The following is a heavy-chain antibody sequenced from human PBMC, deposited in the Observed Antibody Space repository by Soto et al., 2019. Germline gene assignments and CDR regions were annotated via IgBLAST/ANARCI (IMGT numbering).Heavy chain of an antibody. CDR1: GDTFSFYT. D-gene: IGHD3-10*01. V-gene: IGHV1-69*02. J-gene: IGHJ4*02. CDR3: AASYGSGYRAFDY. CDR2: INPIVSMS. Sequence: QVQLVQSGTEVKKPGSSVKVSCKASGDTFSFYTINWVRQAPGLGLEWVGRINPIVSMSNYAQKCQGRVSMTADKSTSTVYMELRSLRSDDTAMYFCAASYGSGYRAFDYWGQGALVIVSS.